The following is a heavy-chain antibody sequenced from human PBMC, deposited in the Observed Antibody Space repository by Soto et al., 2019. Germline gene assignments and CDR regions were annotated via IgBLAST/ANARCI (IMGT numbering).Heavy chain of an antibody. J-gene: IGHJ4*02. V-gene: IGHV4-59*01. Sequence: QVQLQESGPGLVKPSETLSLTCTVSGGSISSYYWSWIRQPPGKGLEWIGYIYYRGSTNYNPSRKSRVTISVDTSKNQFSLKLSSVTAADTAVYYCARADFWSGYQIDYWGQGTLVTVSS. CDR2: IYYRGST. CDR1: GGSISSYY. D-gene: IGHD3-3*01. CDR3: ARADFWSGYQIDY.